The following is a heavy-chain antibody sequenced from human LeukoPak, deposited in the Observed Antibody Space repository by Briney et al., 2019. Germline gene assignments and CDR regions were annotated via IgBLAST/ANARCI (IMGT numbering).Heavy chain of an antibody. D-gene: IGHD3-22*01. CDR2: ISYDGSNK. Sequence: GGSLRLSCAASGFTFSSYGMHWVRQAPGKGLEWVAVISYDGSNKYYADSVKGRFTISRDNSKNTLYLQMNSLRAEDTAVYYCTSGAMLVSWGQGTLVTVSS. CDR3: TSGAMLVS. J-gene: IGHJ5*02. CDR1: GFTFSSYG. V-gene: IGHV3-30*03.